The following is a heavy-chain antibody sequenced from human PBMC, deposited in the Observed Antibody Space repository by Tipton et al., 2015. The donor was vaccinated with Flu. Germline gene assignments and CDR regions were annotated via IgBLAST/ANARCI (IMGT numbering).Heavy chain of an antibody. V-gene: IGHV4-39*07. Sequence: TLSLTCTVSGGSISSSSYYWGWIRQPPGKGLEWIGNIYYSGSTYYNPSLKSRVTISVDTSKNQFSLKLSSVTAADTAVYYCARDLGVRGIIPLDYYYGVDVWGQGTTVTVSS. D-gene: IGHD3-10*01. CDR3: ARDLGVRGIIPLDYYYGVDV. J-gene: IGHJ6*02. CDR2: IYYSGST. CDR1: GGSISSSSYY.